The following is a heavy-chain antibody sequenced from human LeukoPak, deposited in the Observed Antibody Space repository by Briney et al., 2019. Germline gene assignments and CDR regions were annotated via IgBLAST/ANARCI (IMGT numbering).Heavy chain of an antibody. J-gene: IGHJ6*02. Sequence: SVKVSCKASGGTFSSYAISWVRQAPGQGLEWMGGIIPIFGTANYAQKFQGRVTITADESTSTAYMELSSLRSEETAVYYCARSAVPAAMYGPIRWLYYGMDVWGQGTTVTVSS. CDR1: GGTFSSYA. CDR2: IIPIFGTA. D-gene: IGHD2-2*01. V-gene: IGHV1-69*13. CDR3: ARSAVPAAMYGPIRWLYYGMDV.